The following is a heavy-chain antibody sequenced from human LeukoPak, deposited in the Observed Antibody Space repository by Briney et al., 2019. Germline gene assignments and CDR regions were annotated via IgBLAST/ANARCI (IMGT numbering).Heavy chain of an antibody. V-gene: IGHV1-3*01. CDR3: ARLDSSGWFYYGMDV. CDR1: GYTFTSYA. Sequence: ASVKVSCKASGYTFTSYAMHWVRQAPGQRLEWMGGINAGNGNTKYSQKFQGRVTITRDTSASTAYMELSSMRSEDTAVYYCARLDSSGWFYYGMDVWGQGTTVTVSS. CDR2: INAGNGNT. D-gene: IGHD6-19*01. J-gene: IGHJ6*02.